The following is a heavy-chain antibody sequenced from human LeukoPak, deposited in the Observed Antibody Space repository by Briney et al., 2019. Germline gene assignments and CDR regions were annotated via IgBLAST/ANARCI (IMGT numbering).Heavy chain of an antibody. V-gene: IGHV3-74*01. CDR3: ARGGSPPEALGDVFDI. CDR1: GFTFSSYW. Sequence: GGSLRLSCAASGFTFSSYWMHWVRHAPGKGLVRVSRINGVGSSTIYADSVKGRFTISRDNAKKTLYLHMKSLRVEDTAVYYCARGGSPPEALGDVFDIWGQGTMVTVSS. J-gene: IGHJ3*02. D-gene: IGHD1-26*01. CDR2: INGVGSST.